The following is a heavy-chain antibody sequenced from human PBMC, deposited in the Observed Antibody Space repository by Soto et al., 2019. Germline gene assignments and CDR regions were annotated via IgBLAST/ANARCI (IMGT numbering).Heavy chain of an antibody. Sequence: GGSLRLSCAASGFTFDDYAMHWVRQAPGKGLEWVSGISWNSDNIGYADSVKGRFTISRDNVKNSLYLQMNSLRAEDTAIYYCARASGESYPGSRVFVSWGQGTRVTVSS. CDR1: GFTFDDYA. V-gene: IGHV3-9*01. D-gene: IGHD3-10*01. CDR3: ARASGESYPGSRVFVS. CDR2: ISWNSDNI. J-gene: IGHJ4*02.